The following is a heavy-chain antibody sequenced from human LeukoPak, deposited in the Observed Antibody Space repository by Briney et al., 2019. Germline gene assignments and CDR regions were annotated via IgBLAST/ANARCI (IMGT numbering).Heavy chain of an antibody. D-gene: IGHD6-13*01. CDR3: ARAQSLTAPAGTFANS. CDR1: GYTFTGYF. Sequence: GASVKVSCKASGYTFTGYFLHWVRRAPGQGFEWMGWINPNSGDTSYTQTLQGRVTMTRDTSISTAYMELSSPRSDDTAVYYCARAQSLTAPAGTFANSWGQGTLVTVSS. V-gene: IGHV1-2*02. CDR2: INPNSGDT. J-gene: IGHJ4*02.